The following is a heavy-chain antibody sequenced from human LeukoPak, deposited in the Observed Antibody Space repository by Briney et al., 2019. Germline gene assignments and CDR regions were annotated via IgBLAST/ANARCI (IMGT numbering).Heavy chain of an antibody. Sequence: PSETLSLTCTVSGGSISSYYWSWIRQPPGKGLEWIGYTYYSGSTNYNPSLKSRVTISVDTSKNQFSLKLSSVTAADTAVYYCARGQDEYYYDSSGYPGYFQHWGQGTLVTVSS. J-gene: IGHJ1*01. V-gene: IGHV4-59*01. CDR1: GGSISSYY. CDR3: ARGQDEYYYDSSGYPGYFQH. D-gene: IGHD3-22*01. CDR2: TYYSGST.